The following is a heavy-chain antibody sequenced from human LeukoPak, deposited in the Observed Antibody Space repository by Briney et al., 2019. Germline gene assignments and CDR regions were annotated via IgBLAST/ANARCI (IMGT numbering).Heavy chain of an antibody. CDR3: VRDGLNWNYDY. CDR1: GYTFTGYY. CDR2: ISPTSGDT. Sequence: RASVKVSCKASGYTFTGYYMHWVRQAPGQGFEWMGWISPTSGDTRYAQKFQGRVTVTRDTSISTAYMDLSRLRSDDTAVYYCVRDGLNWNYDYWGQGTLVAVSS. D-gene: IGHD1-7*01. V-gene: IGHV1-2*02. J-gene: IGHJ4*02.